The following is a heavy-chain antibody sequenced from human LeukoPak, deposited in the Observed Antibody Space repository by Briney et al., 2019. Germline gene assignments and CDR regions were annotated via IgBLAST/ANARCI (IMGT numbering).Heavy chain of an antibody. J-gene: IGHJ4*02. CDR2: ISYDGSNH. D-gene: IGHD3-22*01. Sequence: PGGSLRLSCAASGFTFSSYGMHWVRQAPGKGLEWVALISYDGSNHYFADSVKGRFTISRDNSKNTVYLQMNSLRGEDTAVYYCARGARSSGYYYGPLYWGQGTLVTVSS. CDR3: ARGARSSGYYYGPLY. V-gene: IGHV3-30*03. CDR1: GFTFSSYG.